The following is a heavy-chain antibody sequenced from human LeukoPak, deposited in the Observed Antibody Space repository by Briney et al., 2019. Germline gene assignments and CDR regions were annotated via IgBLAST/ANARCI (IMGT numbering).Heavy chain of an antibody. CDR1: GFTFSSYG. CDR2: IWYDGSNK. J-gene: IGHJ5*02. V-gene: IGHV3-33*01. D-gene: IGHD3-3*01. CDR3: ARAVGTDYDFWSGYPNWFDP. Sequence: GGSLRLSCAASGFTFSSYGMHWVRQAPGKGLEWVAVIWYDGSNKYYADSVKGRFTISRDNSKNTLYLQMNSLRAEDTAVYYCARAVGTDYDFWSGYPNWFDPWGQGTLVTVSS.